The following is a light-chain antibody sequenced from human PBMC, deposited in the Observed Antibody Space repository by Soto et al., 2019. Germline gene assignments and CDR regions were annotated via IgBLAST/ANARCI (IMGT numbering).Light chain of an antibody. V-gene: IGKV1-5*03. Sequence: DIQMTQSPSTLSGSVGDRVTITCRASQTISSWLAWYQQQPGKAPKIXIYKASTLKSGVPSRFSGSGAGTEFTLTISSLQPDDFATYYCQHYNSCSEAFGQGTQVDI. J-gene: IGKJ1*01. CDR1: QTISSW. CDR2: KAS. CDR3: QHYNSCSEA.